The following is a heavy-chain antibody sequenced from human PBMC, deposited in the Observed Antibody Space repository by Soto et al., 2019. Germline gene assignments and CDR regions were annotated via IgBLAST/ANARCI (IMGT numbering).Heavy chain of an antibody. CDR3: ARSVFRGRYDILTGYYYYYYGMDV. V-gene: IGHV1-46*01. J-gene: IGHJ6*02. Sequence: GASVKVTCKASGYTFTSYYIHCVRQAPGQGLEWVGIINPSGGSTSYAQKFQGRVTITADESTSTAYMELSSLRSEDTAVYYCARSVFRGRYDILTGYYYYYYGMDVWGQGTTVTVSS. D-gene: IGHD3-9*01. CDR1: GYTFTSYY. CDR2: INPSGGST.